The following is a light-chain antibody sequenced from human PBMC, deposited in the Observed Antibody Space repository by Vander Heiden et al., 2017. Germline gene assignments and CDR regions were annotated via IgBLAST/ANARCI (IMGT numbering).Light chain of an antibody. Sequence: EIVLTQSPGTLSLSPGERATLSCRASQSVSSNFLAWYQQKGGQAPRLLIYGATTRAIGIPDRFSGSGSGTDFTLTISRLEPEDFAVYYCQQYGSSPYTFGQGTKLEIK. J-gene: IGKJ2*01. V-gene: IGKV3-20*01. CDR3: QQYGSSPYT. CDR1: QSVSSNF. CDR2: GAT.